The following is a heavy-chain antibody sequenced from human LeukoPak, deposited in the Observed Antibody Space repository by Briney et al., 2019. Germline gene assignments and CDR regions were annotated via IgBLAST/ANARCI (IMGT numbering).Heavy chain of an antibody. CDR3: ARAKYYYDSSGYCD. CDR1: RFTFSSYA. CDR2: ISGSGGST. D-gene: IGHD3-22*01. V-gene: IGHV3-23*01. J-gene: IGHJ4*02. Sequence: GGSLRLSCAASRFTFSSYAMSWVRQAPGKGLEWVSAISGSGGSTYYADSVKGRFTISRDNAENSLYLQMNSLRAEDTALYYCARAKYYYDSSGYCDWGQGTLVTVSS.